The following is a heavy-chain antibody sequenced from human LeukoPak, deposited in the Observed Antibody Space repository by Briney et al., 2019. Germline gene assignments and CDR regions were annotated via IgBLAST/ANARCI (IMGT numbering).Heavy chain of an antibody. CDR1: GFTFSSYS. Sequence: GGSLRLSCAAPGFTFSSYSMNWVRQAPGKGLEWVSSISSSSSYIYYADSVKGRFTISRDNAKNSLYLQMNSLRAEDTAVYYCARAPTMATGYWGQGTLVTVSS. CDR3: ARAPTMATGY. V-gene: IGHV3-21*01. D-gene: IGHD5-24*01. J-gene: IGHJ4*02. CDR2: ISSSSSYI.